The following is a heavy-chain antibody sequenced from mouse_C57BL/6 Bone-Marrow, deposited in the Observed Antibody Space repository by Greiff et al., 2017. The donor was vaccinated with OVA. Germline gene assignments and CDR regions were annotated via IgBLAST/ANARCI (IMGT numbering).Heavy chain of an antibody. Sequence: EVKLEESGGGLVKPGGSLKLSCAASGFTFSDYGMHWVRQAPEKGLEWVAYISSGSSTNYYADTVKGRFTISRDNAKNTLFLQMTSLRSEDTAMYYCARWLPTVFDYWGQGTTLTVSS. CDR1: GFTFSDYG. J-gene: IGHJ2*01. V-gene: IGHV5-17*01. D-gene: IGHD1-1*01. CDR3: ARWLPTVFDY. CDR2: ISSGSSTN.